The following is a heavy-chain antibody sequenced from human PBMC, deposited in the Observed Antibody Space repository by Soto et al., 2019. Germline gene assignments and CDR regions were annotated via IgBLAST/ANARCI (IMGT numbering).Heavy chain of an antibody. Sequence: QVRLIQSGTEVKKPGASVKVSCSLSGSALTELSLHWVRQAPGKGLEWTGCSDREDGETFYAQRFKGRLTMTEDTSTNTAYMELRSLGSEDTAVYYCTRGNWFDPWGQGTLVVVSS. CDR1: GSALTELS. J-gene: IGHJ5*02. CDR3: TRGNWFDP. V-gene: IGHV1-24*01. CDR2: SDREDGET.